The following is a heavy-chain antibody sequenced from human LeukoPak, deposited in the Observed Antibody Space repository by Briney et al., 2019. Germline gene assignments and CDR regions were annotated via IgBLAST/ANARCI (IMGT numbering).Heavy chain of an antibody. J-gene: IGHJ4*02. CDR1: GGSFSGYY. CDR2: INHSGST. Sequence: PSETPSLTCAVYGGSFSGYYWSWIRQPPGKGLEWIGEINHSGSTNYNPSLKSRVTISVDTSKNQFSLKLSSVTAADTAVYYCASFYMRADWGQGTLVTVSS. V-gene: IGHV4-34*01. CDR3: ASFYMRAD.